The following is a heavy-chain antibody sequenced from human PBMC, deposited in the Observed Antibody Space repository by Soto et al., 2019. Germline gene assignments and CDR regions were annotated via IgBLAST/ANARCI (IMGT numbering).Heavy chain of an antibody. D-gene: IGHD2-2*01. Sequence: ASVKVSCKASGYTFTSYAMHWVRQAPGQRLEWMGWINAGNGNTKYSQKFQGRVTITRDTSASTAYMELSSLRSEDTAVYYCASNHCSSTSCYHYYYYYGMDVWGQGTTVTVSS. CDR1: GYTFTSYA. V-gene: IGHV1-3*01. J-gene: IGHJ6*02. CDR3: ASNHCSSTSCYHYYYYYGMDV. CDR2: INAGNGNT.